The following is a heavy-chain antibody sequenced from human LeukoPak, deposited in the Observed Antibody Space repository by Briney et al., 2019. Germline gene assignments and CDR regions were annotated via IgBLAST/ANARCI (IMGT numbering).Heavy chain of an antibody. D-gene: IGHD3/OR15-3a*01. V-gene: IGHV5-51*01. CDR2: IYPSDSDT. CDR1: GYSFTGHW. J-gene: IGHJ4*02. Sequence: GESLRISCKTSGYSFTGHWIAWVRQMPGKGLEWMGTIYPSDSDTRYSPSFQGQVTISADESISTAFLQWSSLKASDTAMYYCARFSTDYYSHFDSWGQGTLVTVSS. CDR3: ARFSTDYYSHFDS.